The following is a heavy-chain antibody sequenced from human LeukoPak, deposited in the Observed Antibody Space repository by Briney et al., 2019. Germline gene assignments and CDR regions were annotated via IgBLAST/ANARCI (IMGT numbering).Heavy chain of an antibody. J-gene: IGHJ5*02. CDR2: IIPIFGTA. D-gene: IGHD3-22*01. CDR1: GGTFSSYA. V-gene: IGHV1-69*05. Sequence: AASVKVSCKASGGTFSSYAISWVRQAPGQGLKWMGGIIPIFGTADYAQKFQGRVTITTDESTSTAYMELSSPRSEDTAVYYCARGYYDSSGYLRRWFDPWGQGTLVTVSS. CDR3: ARGYYDSSGYLRRWFDP.